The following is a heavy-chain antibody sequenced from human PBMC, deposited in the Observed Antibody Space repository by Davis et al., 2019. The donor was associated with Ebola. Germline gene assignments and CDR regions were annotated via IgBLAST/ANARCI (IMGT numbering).Heavy chain of an antibody. CDR2: INHSGST. D-gene: IGHD2-15*01. Sequence: MPSETLSLTCAVYGGSFSGYYWSWIRQPPGKGLEWIGEINHSGSTNYNPSLKSRVTISVDTSKNQFSLKLSSVTAADTAVYYCARDREGGLANPWGQGTLVTVSS. CDR1: GGSFSGYY. V-gene: IGHV4-34*01. CDR3: ARDREGGLANP. J-gene: IGHJ5*02.